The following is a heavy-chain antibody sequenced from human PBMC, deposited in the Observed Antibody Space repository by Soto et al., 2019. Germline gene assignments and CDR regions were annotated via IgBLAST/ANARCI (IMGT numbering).Heavy chain of an antibody. J-gene: IGHJ4*02. V-gene: IGHV4-30-4*01. CDR3: ARVLIVDYGGKGPVDY. CDR2: IYYSGST. Sequence: QVQLQESGPGLVKPSQTLSLTCTVSGGSISSGDYYWSWIRQPPGKGLEWIGYIYYSGSTYYNPSLKSRVTISVDTPKNQFSLKLSSVTAADTAVYYCARVLIVDYGGKGPVDYWGQGTLVTVSS. CDR1: GGSISSGDYY. D-gene: IGHD4-17*01.